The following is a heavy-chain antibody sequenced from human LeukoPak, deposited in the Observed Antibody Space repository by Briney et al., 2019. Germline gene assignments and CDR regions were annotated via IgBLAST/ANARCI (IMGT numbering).Heavy chain of an antibody. CDR1: GDSINAYY. J-gene: IGHJ5*02. V-gene: IGHV4-59*08. CDR3: ARRRAEGGSNGHYNWFDP. CDR2: IYFSWTT. Sequence: SETLSLTCTVCGDSINAYYWGWIRQPPGKGVEWIGYIYFSWTTKYNPSLESRVTISVDTSKNQFSLKPSSVTAADTAVYYCARRRAEGGSNGHYNWFDPWGQGILVSVST. D-gene: IGHD6-13*01.